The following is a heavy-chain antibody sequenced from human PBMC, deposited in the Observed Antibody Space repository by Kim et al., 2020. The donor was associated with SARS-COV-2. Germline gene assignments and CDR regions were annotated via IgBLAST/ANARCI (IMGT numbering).Heavy chain of an antibody. V-gene: IGHV4-59*13. D-gene: IGHD3-16*01. J-gene: IGHJ6*02. CDR1: DGSINNYY. CDR3: ARKVPGGPVDV. Sequence: SETLSLTCTVSDGSINNYYWSWIRQPPGKGLEWIGYIYYSGTTHYNPSLNSRVTLSVDTSNNQFSLQVTSVTAADTAVYYCARKVPGGPVDVWGQGTTVTVS. CDR2: IYYSGTT.